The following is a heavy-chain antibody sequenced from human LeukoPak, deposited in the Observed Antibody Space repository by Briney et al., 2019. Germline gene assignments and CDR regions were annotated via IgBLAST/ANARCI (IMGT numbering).Heavy chain of an antibody. CDR3: AKDAYYDFWSGYLGRGNPYYYYYYMDV. J-gene: IGHJ6*03. V-gene: IGHV3-7*01. D-gene: IGHD3-3*01. CDR1: GFTFSSYW. CDR2: IKQDGSEK. Sequence: GGSLRLSCAASGFTFSSYWMSWVRQAPGKGLEWVANIKQDGSEKYYVDSVKGRFTISRDNAKNSLYLQMNSLRAEDTAVYYCAKDAYYDFWSGYLGRGNPYYYYYYMDVWGKGTTVTVSS.